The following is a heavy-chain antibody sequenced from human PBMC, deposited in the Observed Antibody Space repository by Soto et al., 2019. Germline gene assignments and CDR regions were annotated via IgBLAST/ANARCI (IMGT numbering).Heavy chain of an antibody. CDR1: GDSVSSNSAA. V-gene: IGHV6-1*01. CDR3: ARDRRGSPIVVAQNWFDP. CDR2: TYYRSKWYN. J-gene: IGHJ5*02. D-gene: IGHD3-22*01. Sequence: QTLSLTCAISGDSVSSNSAAWNWIRQSPSRGLEWLGRTYYRSKWYNDYAVSVKSRITINPDTSKNQFSLKLSSVTAADTAVYYCARDRRGSPIVVAQNWFDPWGQGTLVTVSS.